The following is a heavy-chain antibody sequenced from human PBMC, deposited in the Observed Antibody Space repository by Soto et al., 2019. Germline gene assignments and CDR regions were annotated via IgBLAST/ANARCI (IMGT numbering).Heavy chain of an antibody. Sequence: GGSLRLSCAAAGFTFSSYGMHCVRQAPGKVLELVAVMWYDGSNKYYADSVKGRFTISRDNYTNTLYLQMNSLRAEDTAVYCCASATDTDFITIFSGDGFDIWGQG. D-gene: IGHD3-9*01. CDR3: ASATDTDFITIFSGDGFDI. V-gene: IGHV3-30*19. J-gene: IGHJ3*02. CDR2: MWYDGSNK. CDR1: GFTFSSYG.